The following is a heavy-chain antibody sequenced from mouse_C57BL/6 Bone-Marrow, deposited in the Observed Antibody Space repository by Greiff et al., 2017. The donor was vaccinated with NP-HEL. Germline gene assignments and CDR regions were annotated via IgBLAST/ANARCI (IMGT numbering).Heavy chain of an antibody. CDR3: ARRGIYYYGSRFDY. CDR1: GYAFSSSW. J-gene: IGHJ2*01. CDR2: IYPGDGDT. D-gene: IGHD1-1*01. Sequence: QVQLQQSGPELVKPGASVKISCKASGYAFSSSWMNWVKQRPGKGLEWIGRIYPGDGDTNYNGKFKGKATLTADKSSSTAYMQLSSLTSEDSAVYFCARRGIYYYGSRFDYWGQGTTLTVSS. V-gene: IGHV1-82*01.